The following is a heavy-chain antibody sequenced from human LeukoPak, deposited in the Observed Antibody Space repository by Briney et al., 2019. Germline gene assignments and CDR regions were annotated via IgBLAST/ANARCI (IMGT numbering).Heavy chain of an antibody. V-gene: IGHV4-59*01. Sequence: KASETLSLTCTVSSGAISNYYWSWIRQPPGKGLEWIGYIAYSGSTNYNPSLKSRVSMSVHTSKNQFSLKLSSVTAADTAVYYCAGERRSGTYYYFDYWGQGILVTVSS. CDR3: AGERRSGTYYYFDY. CDR2: IAYSGST. D-gene: IGHD3-10*01. CDR1: SGAISNYY. J-gene: IGHJ4*02.